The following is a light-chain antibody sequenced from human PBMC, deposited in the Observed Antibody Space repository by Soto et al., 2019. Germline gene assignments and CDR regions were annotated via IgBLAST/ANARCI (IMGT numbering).Light chain of an antibody. Sequence: QSVLTQPPSVSGAPGQRVTISCTGSSSNIGAGYDVHWYQQLPGTAPKLLIYGNSNRPSGVPDRFSGSKSGTSASLAITGLQAEDEAYYYCQSYDSSLSGSYVFGNGTKVTVL. V-gene: IGLV1-40*01. CDR2: GNS. CDR3: QSYDSSLSGSYV. CDR1: SSNIGAGYD. J-gene: IGLJ1*01.